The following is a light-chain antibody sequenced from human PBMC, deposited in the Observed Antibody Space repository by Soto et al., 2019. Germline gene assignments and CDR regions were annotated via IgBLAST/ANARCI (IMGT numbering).Light chain of an antibody. J-gene: IGKJ1*01. CDR3: QQYNSYSPVT. CDR2: KAS. CDR1: QSISSW. Sequence: DIQMTQSPSTLYASVGDRVTITCRASQSISSWLAWYQQKPGKAPKLLIYKASSLESGVPSRFSGSGSGTEFTLTISSLQPDDFATYYCQQYNSYSPVTFGQGTKVEIK. V-gene: IGKV1-5*03.